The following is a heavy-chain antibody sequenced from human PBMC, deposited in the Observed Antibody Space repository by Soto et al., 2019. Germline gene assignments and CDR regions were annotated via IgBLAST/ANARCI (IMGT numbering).Heavy chain of an antibody. Sequence: SVKVSCKSSGGTFSSYAISWVRKAPGQGLEGRGGITLXLGTAXYAQKFKGRVXXPADEYTXXDYMELSSLRSEDTAVYYCARGGIRTGDDAFYIWAQGTMVTISS. V-gene: IGHV1-69*01. J-gene: IGHJ3*02. CDR3: ARGGIRTGDDAFYI. D-gene: IGHD3-16*01. CDR2: ITLXLGTA. CDR1: GGTFSSYA.